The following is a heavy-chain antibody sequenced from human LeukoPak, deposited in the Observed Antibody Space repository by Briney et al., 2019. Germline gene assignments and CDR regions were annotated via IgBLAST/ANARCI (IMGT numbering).Heavy chain of an antibody. CDR3: ARAPIFGVVTDAFDI. J-gene: IGHJ3*02. Sequence: GGSLRLSCAASGFTVSSNYMSWVRQAPGKGLEWVSVIYSGGSTYYADSVKGRFTISRDNSKNTLYLQMNSLRAEDTAVYYCARAPIFGVVTDAFDIWGQGTMVTASS. V-gene: IGHV3-53*01. CDR2: IYSGGST. D-gene: IGHD3-3*01. CDR1: GFTVSSNY.